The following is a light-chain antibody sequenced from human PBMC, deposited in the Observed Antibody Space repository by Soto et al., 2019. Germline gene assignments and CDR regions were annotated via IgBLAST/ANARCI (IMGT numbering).Light chain of an antibody. V-gene: IGKV1-5*01. J-gene: IGKJ1*01. CDR1: QSISGT. CDR3: QQYDTYSRT. Sequence: DIQMTQSPSTLSASVGDRVTIACRASQSISGTLAWYQQKPGKAPKLLIYGASSLERGVPSRFSGSGSGTEFTLTISNLQPDDFATFYCQQYDTYSRTFGQGTKVEIK. CDR2: GAS.